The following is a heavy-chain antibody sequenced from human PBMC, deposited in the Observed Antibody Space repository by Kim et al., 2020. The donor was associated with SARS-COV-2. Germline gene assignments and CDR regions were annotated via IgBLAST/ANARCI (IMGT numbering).Heavy chain of an antibody. CDR3: AREDGDYFDY. J-gene: IGHJ4*02. D-gene: IGHD4-17*01. V-gene: IGHV4-59*01. Sequence: SETLSLTCSVSGGSISTYSWSWIRQSPGKGLEWIGYIYYSGATNYNPSLQSRVIMLLDKSKNQFSLRVTSVTAADTAVYYCAREDGDYFDYWGQGTPVTVSS. CDR2: IYYSGAT. CDR1: GGSISTYS.